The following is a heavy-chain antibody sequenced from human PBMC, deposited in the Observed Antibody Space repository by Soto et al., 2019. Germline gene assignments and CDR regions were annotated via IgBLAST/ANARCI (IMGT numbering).Heavy chain of an antibody. D-gene: IGHD3-9*01. CDR2: IWYDGSNK. J-gene: IGHJ6*03. V-gene: IGHV3-33*01. CDR3: ARAPPVLRYFDWLSQDYYYYYLAV. CDR1: GFTFSSYG. Sequence: PGGSLRLSCAASGFTFSSYGMHWVRQAPGKGLEWVAVIWYDGSNKYYADSVKGRFTISRDNSKNTLYLQMNSLRAEDTAVYYCARAPPVLRYFDWLSQDYYYYYLAVWGKGTTVTVS.